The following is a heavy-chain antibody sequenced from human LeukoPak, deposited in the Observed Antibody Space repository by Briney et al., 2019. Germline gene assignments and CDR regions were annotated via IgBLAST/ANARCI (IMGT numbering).Heavy chain of an antibody. CDR2: MHYSGSS. J-gene: IGHJ5*02. CDR3: ARMSMLFPIWFDP. Sequence: SETLSLTCTVSGVSIGSRSYYCGWIRQPLGKRLEWIGSMHYSGSSDYNPSLNSRVTMSVDTPKNQFSLRFRSVIAADTDVYYCARMSMLFPIWFDPWGQGTLVTVS. CDR1: GVSIGSRSYY. D-gene: IGHD2-8*01. V-gene: IGHV4-39*01.